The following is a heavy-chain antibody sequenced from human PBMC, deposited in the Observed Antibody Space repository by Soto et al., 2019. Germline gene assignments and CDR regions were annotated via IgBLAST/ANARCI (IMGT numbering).Heavy chain of an antibody. Sequence: GGSLRLSCAASGFTFSSYSMNWVRQAPGKGLEWVSYISSSSSTIYYADSVKGRFTISRDNAKNSLCLQMNSLRAEDTAVYYCAREDYGDSNYYYYGMDVWGQGTTVTVSS. D-gene: IGHD4-17*01. CDR2: ISSSSSTI. V-gene: IGHV3-48*01. CDR1: GFTFSSYS. CDR3: AREDYGDSNYYYYGMDV. J-gene: IGHJ6*02.